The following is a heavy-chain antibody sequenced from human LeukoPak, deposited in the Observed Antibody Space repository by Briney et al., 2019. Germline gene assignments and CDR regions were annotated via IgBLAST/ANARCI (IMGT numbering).Heavy chain of an antibody. J-gene: IGHJ3*02. D-gene: IGHD5-18*01. Sequence: GGSLRHSCTASGFTFSSFGIHWVRQAPGKGLEWVSFIQYDGSETYYADSVKGRFTISRDNSINTLFLQMNSLRTEDTAVYYCAKNRGYTYGYDAFDIWGQGTMVTVSS. CDR1: GFTFSSFG. CDR2: IQYDGSET. V-gene: IGHV3-30*02. CDR3: AKNRGYTYGYDAFDI.